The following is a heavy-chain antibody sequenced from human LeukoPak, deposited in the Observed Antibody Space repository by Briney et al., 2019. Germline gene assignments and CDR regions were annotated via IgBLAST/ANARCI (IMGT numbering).Heavy chain of an antibody. D-gene: IGHD6-6*01. V-gene: IGHV4-59*01. Sequence: SETLSLTCTVSRGSISGYYWRWIRQPPGKGLEWIGYIYYSGSTNYNPSLKSRVTMSIDTSKKQFSLKLDSVTAADTAVYYCARWDSSSSAFDYWGQGTLVTVSS. CDR3: ARWDSSSSAFDY. CDR1: RGSISGYY. J-gene: IGHJ4*02. CDR2: IYYSGST.